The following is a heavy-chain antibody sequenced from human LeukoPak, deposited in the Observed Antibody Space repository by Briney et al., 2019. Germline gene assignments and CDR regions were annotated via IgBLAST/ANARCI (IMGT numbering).Heavy chain of an antibody. V-gene: IGHV1-69*05. CDR3: ARSYYDSSGYFQH. D-gene: IGHD3-22*01. CDR1: RGTFSSYA. CDR2: IIPIFGTA. Sequence: SVKVSCKASRGTFSSYAISWVRQAPGQGLEWMGRIIPIFGTANYAQKFQGRVTITTDESTSTAYMELSSLRSEDTAVYYCARSYYDSSGYFQHWGQGTLVTVSS. J-gene: IGHJ1*01.